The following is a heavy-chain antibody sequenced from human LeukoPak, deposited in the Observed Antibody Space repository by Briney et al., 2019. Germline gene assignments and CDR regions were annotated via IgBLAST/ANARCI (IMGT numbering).Heavy chain of an antibody. V-gene: IGHV3-30-3*01. J-gene: IGHJ4*02. Sequence: GSLRLSCAASGLTFSSYAMHWVRQAPGKGLGWVAVISYDGSNKYYADSVKGRFTISRDNSKNTLYLQMNSLRAEDTAVYYRARDRSRIAVADLDYWGQGTLVTVSS. CDR3: ARDRSRIAVADLDY. CDR1: GLTFSSYA. CDR2: ISYDGSNK. D-gene: IGHD6-19*01.